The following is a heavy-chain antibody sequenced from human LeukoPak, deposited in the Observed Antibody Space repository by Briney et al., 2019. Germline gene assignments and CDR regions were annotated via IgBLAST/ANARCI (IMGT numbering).Heavy chain of an antibody. CDR3: ARGPTDYDFWSGYYGDQYYGMDV. V-gene: IGHV4-34*01. CDR1: GGSFSGYY. D-gene: IGHD3-3*01. J-gene: IGHJ6*02. Sequence: SETLSLTCAVYGGSFSGYYWSWIRQPPGKGLEWIGEINHSGSTNYNPSLKSRVTISVDTSKNQFSLKLSSVTAADTAVYYCARGPTDYDFWSGYYGDQYYGMDVWGQGTTVTVSS. CDR2: INHSGST.